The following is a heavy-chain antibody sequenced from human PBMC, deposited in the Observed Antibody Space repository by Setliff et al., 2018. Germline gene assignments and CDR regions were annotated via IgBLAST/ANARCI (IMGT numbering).Heavy chain of an antibody. CDR2: INSDGSTT. CDR1: EFTLSTYW. Sequence: PGGSLRLSCAASEFTLSTYWIHWVRQAPRKGLVWVSRINSDGSTTTYADSVKGRFTISRDNAKNTLYLQMNSLRGEDTAVYLCASIDWGENFYNMDVWGKGTTVTVSS. J-gene: IGHJ6*03. CDR3: ASIDWGENFYNMDV. V-gene: IGHV3-74*01. D-gene: IGHD7-27*01.